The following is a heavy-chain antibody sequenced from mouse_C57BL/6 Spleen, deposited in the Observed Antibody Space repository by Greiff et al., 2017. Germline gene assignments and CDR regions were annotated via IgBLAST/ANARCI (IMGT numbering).Heavy chain of an antibody. Sequence: EVQRVESGGGLVKPGGSLKLSCAASGFTFSDYGMHWVRQAPEKGLEWVAYISSGSSTISYADTVKGRFTISRDNAKNTLFLKMTSLRSEDTAMYYCARDDGYTYAMDYWGQGTTVTVSS. D-gene: IGHD2-3*01. CDR2: ISSGSSTI. CDR3: ARDDGYTYAMDY. CDR1: GFTFSDYG. J-gene: IGHJ4*01. V-gene: IGHV5-17*01.